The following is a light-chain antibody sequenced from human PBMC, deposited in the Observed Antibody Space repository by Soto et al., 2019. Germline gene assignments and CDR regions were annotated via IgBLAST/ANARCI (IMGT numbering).Light chain of an antibody. J-gene: IGKJ3*01. Sequence: AIQMTQSPSSLSASVGDRVTITCRASQDIRNDLGWYQQKPGQAPNLLIFAASTLQIGVPSRFSGSGSGTYFTLTISSLQPEDVATYYCLQAYNSPFTFGPGTTVDIK. V-gene: IGKV1-6*01. CDR3: LQAYNSPFT. CDR1: QDIRND. CDR2: AAS.